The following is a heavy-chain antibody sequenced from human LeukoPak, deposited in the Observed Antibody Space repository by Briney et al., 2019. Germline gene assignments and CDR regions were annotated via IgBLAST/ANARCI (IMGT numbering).Heavy chain of an antibody. CDR2: IYTGGGT. V-gene: IGHV3-66*01. J-gene: IGHJ4*02. D-gene: IGHD3-3*01. Sequence: VQPGGSQRLSCAASGFTVSSYYTSWVRQAPGKGLEWVSIIYTGGGTYYADSVRGRFTISRDNAKNTLYLQMNSLRAEDTAAYYCARGPYHSGITIFGVVIHYWGQGTLVTVSS. CDR3: ARGPYHSGITIFGVVIHY. CDR1: GFTVSSYY.